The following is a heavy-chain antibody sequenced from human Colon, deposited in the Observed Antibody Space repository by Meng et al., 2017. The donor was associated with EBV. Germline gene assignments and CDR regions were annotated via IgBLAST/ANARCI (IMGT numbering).Heavy chain of an antibody. Sequence: HVHVQQLVPALVKPAGTLSLTGGVAGVSISSNIRWTWVRQPPGKGLEWIGDIDDSGSTNYNPSLNSRISISLDKSKNHFSLKVNSVTAADTAVYYCARGKQDAWELLAYWGQGALVTVSS. V-gene: IGHV4-4*02. D-gene: IGHD1-26*01. CDR1: GVSISSNIR. J-gene: IGHJ4*02. CDR3: ARGKQDAWELLAY. CDR2: IDDSGST.